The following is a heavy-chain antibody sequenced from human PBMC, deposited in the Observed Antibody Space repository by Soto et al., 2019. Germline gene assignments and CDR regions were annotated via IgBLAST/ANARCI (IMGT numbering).Heavy chain of an antibody. J-gene: IGHJ4*02. D-gene: IGHD6-19*01. CDR2: ISRAANST. CDR1: GFTSITSV. Sequence: EVQLLESEGGLVQPGGSLRLSCVASGFTSITSVMSWVRQTPGKGLEWVSTISRAANSTYYADSVQGRFIISRDNSKNTVYLQMNSLRAEDTAVYYCAKRWRSAVEYWGQGTLVTVSS. V-gene: IGHV3-23*01. CDR3: AKRWRSAVEY.